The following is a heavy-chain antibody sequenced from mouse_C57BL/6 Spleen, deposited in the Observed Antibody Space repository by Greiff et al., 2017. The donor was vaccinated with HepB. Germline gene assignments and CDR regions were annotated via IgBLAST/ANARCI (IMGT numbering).Heavy chain of an antibody. Sequence: QVQLQQPGAELVKPGASVKLSCKASGYTFTSYWMHWVKQRPGQGLEWIGMIHPNSGSTNYNEKFKSKATLTVDKSSSTAYMQLSSLTSEDSAVYYCARSDYGSSYSSYFDVWGTGTTVTVSS. CDR3: ARSDYGSSYSSYFDV. CDR1: GYTFTSYW. D-gene: IGHD1-1*01. CDR2: IHPNSGST. J-gene: IGHJ1*03. V-gene: IGHV1-64*01.